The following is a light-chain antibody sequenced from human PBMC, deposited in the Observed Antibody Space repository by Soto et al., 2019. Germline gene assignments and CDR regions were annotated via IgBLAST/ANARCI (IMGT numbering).Light chain of an antibody. CDR2: SNN. Sequence: QSVLTQPPSVSGAPGQSVTISCTGSSSNIGAGYDVHWYQQLPGTAPKLLIHSNNNRPSGVPDRFSGSKSGTSASLAITGLQAEDEADYYCQSYDSSLTGGIFGGGTQLTVL. J-gene: IGLJ7*01. CDR3: QSYDSSLTGGI. CDR1: SSNIGAGYD. V-gene: IGLV1-40*01.